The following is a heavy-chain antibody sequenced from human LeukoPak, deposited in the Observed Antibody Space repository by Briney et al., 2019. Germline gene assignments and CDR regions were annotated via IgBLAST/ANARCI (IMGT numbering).Heavy chain of an antibody. V-gene: IGHV4-31*11. D-gene: IGHD4-17*01. J-gene: IGHJ4*02. CDR2: IYYSGST. CDR3: ARVYGDFAFDY. CDR1: GGSFSGYY. Sequence: SETLSLTCAVYGGSFSGYYWSWIRQHPGKGLEWIGYIYYSGSTYYNPSLKSRVTISVDTSKNQFSLKLSSVTAADTAVCYCARVYGDFAFDYWGQGTLVTVSS.